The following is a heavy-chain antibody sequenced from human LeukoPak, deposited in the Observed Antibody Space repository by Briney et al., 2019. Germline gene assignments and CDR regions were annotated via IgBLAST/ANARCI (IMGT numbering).Heavy chain of an antibody. D-gene: IGHD3-22*01. CDR1: GFTVSSNY. Sequence: PGGSLRLSCAASGFTVSSNYMSWVRQAPGKGLEWVSVIYSGGSTYYADSVKGRFTISRDNSKNTLYLQMNSLRAEDTAVYYCARDGGDSSGYYYYYYMDVWGKGTTVTVSS. CDR3: ARDGGDSSGYYYYYYMDV. J-gene: IGHJ6*03. V-gene: IGHV3-66*02. CDR2: IYSGGST.